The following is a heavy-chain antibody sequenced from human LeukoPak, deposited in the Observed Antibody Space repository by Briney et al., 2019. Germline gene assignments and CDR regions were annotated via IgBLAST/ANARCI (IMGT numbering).Heavy chain of an antibody. CDR3: ARVGVLSSSWLLY. D-gene: IGHD6-13*01. V-gene: IGHV3-30*04. CDR1: EFTEFNFNSYT. CDR2: ISYDGSKR. Sequence: PGGSLRLSCADSEFTEFNFNSYTMHWVRQAPGKGLEWVAVISYDGSKRYYADSVKGRFTISRDSSKSTMYLQMNSLRAADTAVYYCARVGVLSSSWLLYWGQGTLVTVSS. J-gene: IGHJ4*02.